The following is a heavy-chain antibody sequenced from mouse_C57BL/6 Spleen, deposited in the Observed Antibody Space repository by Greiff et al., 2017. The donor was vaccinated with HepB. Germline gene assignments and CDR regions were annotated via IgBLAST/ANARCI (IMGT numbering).Heavy chain of an antibody. D-gene: IGHD1-1*01. Sequence: DVMLVESGGGLVKPGGSLKLSCAASGFTFSDYGMHWVRQAPEKGLEWVAYISSGSSTIYYADTVKGRFTISRDNAKNTLFLQMTSLRSEDTAMYYCARNYYGSSYVEAWFAYWGQGTLVTVSA. CDR2: ISSGSSTI. CDR3: ARNYYGSSYVEAWFAY. V-gene: IGHV5-17*01. J-gene: IGHJ3*01. CDR1: GFTFSDYG.